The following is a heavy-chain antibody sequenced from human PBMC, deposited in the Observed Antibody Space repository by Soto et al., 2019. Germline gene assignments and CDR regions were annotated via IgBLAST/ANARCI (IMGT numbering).Heavy chain of an antibody. D-gene: IGHD3-9*01. CDR1: GFTFSSYG. CDR3: AKWAGTYVDSARVFDY. V-gene: IGHV3-23*01. J-gene: IGHJ1*01. Sequence: EVQLLESGGGLAQPGGSLRLSCAASGFTFSSYGMSWVRQAPGKGLEWVSTILAVDGFTDYVDAARGMFTISRDNSKKMLYLQMSGLRAEDTAVYYCAKWAGTYVDSARVFDYWGQGTLVTVSS. CDR2: ILAVDGFT.